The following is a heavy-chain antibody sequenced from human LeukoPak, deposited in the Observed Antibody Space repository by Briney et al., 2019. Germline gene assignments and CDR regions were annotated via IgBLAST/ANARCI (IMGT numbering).Heavy chain of an antibody. CDR3: AKALYSSGWYIDS. CDR1: GFTFSSYG. Sequence: PWGSLRLSCAASGFTFSSYGMHWVRQAPGKGLEWVAAISCDGSNKYYADSVKGRFTISRDNSKNTLYLQMNSLRAEDTAVYYCAKALYSSGWYIDSWGQGTLVTVSS. D-gene: IGHD6-19*01. V-gene: IGHV3-30*18. CDR2: ISCDGSNK. J-gene: IGHJ4*02.